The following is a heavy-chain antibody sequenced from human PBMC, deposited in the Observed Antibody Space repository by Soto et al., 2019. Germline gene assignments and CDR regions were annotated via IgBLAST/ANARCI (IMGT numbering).Heavy chain of an antibody. CDR1: GFTFSSYS. Sequence: GGSLRLSCAASGFTFSSYSMNWVRQAPGKGLEWVSAIGTAGDTYYPGSVKGRFTISRENAKNSLYLQMNSLRAEDTAVYYCARDGGATSAFDIWGQGTMVTVSS. J-gene: IGHJ3*02. CDR2: IGTAGDT. CDR3: ARDGGATSAFDI. D-gene: IGHD2-15*01. V-gene: IGHV3-13*01.